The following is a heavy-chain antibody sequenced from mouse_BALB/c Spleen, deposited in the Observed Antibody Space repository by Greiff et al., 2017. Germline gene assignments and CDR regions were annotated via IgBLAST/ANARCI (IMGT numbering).Heavy chain of an antibody. D-gene: IGHD2-1*01. Sequence: EVKLVESGGGLVQPGGSLKLSCAASGFDFSRYWMSWVRQAPGKGLEWIGEINPDSSTINYTPSLKDKFIISRDNTKNTLYLQMSKVRSEDTALYYCAKKDRIYYGNYDYFDYWGQGTTLTVSS. V-gene: IGHV4-1*02. CDR2: INPDSSTI. CDR3: AKKDRIYYGNYDYFDY. J-gene: IGHJ2*01. CDR1: GFDFSRYW.